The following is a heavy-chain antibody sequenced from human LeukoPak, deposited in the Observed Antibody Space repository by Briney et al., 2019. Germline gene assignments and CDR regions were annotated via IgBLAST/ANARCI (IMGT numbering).Heavy chain of an antibody. D-gene: IGHD3-22*01. CDR2: ISGSGGST. J-gene: IGHJ4*02. CDR3: AKDPAGYDSSGYWEYYFDY. Sequence: PGGSLRLSCAASGFTFSSYAMSWVRQAPGEGLEWVSAISGSGGSTYYADSVKGRFTISRDNSKNTLYLQMNSLRAEDTAVYYCAKDPAGYDSSGYWEYYFDYWGQGTLVTVSS. CDR1: GFTFSSYA. V-gene: IGHV3-23*01.